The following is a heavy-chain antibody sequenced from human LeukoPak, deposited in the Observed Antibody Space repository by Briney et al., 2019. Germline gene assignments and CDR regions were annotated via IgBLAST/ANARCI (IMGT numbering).Heavy chain of an antibody. Sequence: GGSLRLSCAVSGFTVSSNYMSWVRQAPGKGLEWVSFIYSGGSTYYADSVKGRFTISRDNAKNSLYLQMNSLRAEDTAVYYCARDIFSRVIGDSSSWSPLDYWGQGTLVTVSS. V-gene: IGHV3-53*01. D-gene: IGHD6-13*01. CDR1: GFTVSSNY. CDR3: ARDIFSRVIGDSSSWSPLDY. CDR2: IYSGGST. J-gene: IGHJ4*02.